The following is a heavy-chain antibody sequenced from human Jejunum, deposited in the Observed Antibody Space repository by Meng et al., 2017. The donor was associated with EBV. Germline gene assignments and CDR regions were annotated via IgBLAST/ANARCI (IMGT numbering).Heavy chain of an antibody. Sequence: VQRVESGGALVKPGGSLGLSCAASGFTFSSYWMHWVRQAPGKGLVWVSRINEDGRITTYADSVKGRFTISRDNTKNTLYLQMNSLRAEDTAVYFCSRDLVGSADDWGQGTLVTVSS. CDR2: INEDGRIT. CDR1: GFTFSSYW. V-gene: IGHV3-74*01. D-gene: IGHD6-25*01. CDR3: SRDLVGSADD. J-gene: IGHJ4*02.